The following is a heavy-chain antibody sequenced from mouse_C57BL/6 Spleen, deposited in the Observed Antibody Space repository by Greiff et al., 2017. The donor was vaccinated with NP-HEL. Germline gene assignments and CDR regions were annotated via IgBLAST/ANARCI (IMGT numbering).Heavy chain of an antibody. CDR3: ARDYYYGSSYLFAY. J-gene: IGHJ3*01. CDR2: IHPNSGST. D-gene: IGHD1-1*01. CDR1: GYTFTSYW. V-gene: IGHV1-64*01. Sequence: QVQLKQPGAELVKPGASVKLSCKASGYTFTSYWMHWVKQRPGQGLEWIGMIHPNSGSTNYNEKFKSKATLTVDKSSSTAYMQLSSLTSEDSAVYYCARDYYYGSSYLFAYWGQGTLVTVSA.